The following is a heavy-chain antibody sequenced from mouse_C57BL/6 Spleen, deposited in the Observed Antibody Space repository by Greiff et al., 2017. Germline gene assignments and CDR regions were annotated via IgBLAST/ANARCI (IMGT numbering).Heavy chain of an antibody. V-gene: IGHV1-55*01. D-gene: IGHD2-4*01. CDR1: GYTFTSYW. CDR2: IYPGSGST. Sequence: QVQLQHPGAELVKPGASVKMSCKASGYTFTSYWITWVKQRPGQGLEWIGDIYPGSGSTNYNEKFKSKATLTVDTSSSTAYMQLSSLTSEDSAVYYCARGGGLPEVFDYWGQGTTLTVSS. J-gene: IGHJ2*01. CDR3: ARGGGLPEVFDY.